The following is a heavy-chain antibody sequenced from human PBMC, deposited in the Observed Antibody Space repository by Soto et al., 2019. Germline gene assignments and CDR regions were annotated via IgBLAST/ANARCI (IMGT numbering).Heavy chain of an antibody. CDR2: VSISSDGP. Sequence: GGSLRLSCAASGFTFSSYAMSWVRQAPGRGLEWVSSVSISSDGPYYADSVKGRFTISRDNSKNTLYLQLNSLRGEDTATYYCAKNYFFDSWGQGAPVTVSS. J-gene: IGHJ4*02. CDR3: AKNYFFDS. CDR1: GFTFSSYA. V-gene: IGHV3-23*01.